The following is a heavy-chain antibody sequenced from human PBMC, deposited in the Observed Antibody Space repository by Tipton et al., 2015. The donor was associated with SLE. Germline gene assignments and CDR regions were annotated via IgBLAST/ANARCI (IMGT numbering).Heavy chain of an antibody. CDR2: ISYSGAT. Sequence: TLSLTCIVSGGSITTRSYYWGWIRQPPGKGLEWIASISYSGATYYNPSLKSRVIISLDTSRNHFSLKLTSVTAADTAVYFCARGRDIVLEPVPIPPAFDIWGQGTTVTVSS. D-gene: IGHD2-8*02. J-gene: IGHJ3*02. CDR1: GGSITTRSYY. V-gene: IGHV4-39*07. CDR3: ARGRDIVLEPVPIPPAFDI.